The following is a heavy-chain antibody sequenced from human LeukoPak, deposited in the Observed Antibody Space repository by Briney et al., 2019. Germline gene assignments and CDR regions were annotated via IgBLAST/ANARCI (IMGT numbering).Heavy chain of an antibody. D-gene: IGHD6-19*01. CDR2: IRYDGSNK. Sequence: GGSLRLSCAASGSTFSSYGMHWVRQAPGKGLEWVAFIRYDGSNKYYADSVKGRFTISRDNSKNTLYLQMNSLRAEDTAVYYCARDGYSSGWYDLGWFDPWGQGTLVTVSS. CDR3: ARDGYSSGWYDLGWFDP. V-gene: IGHV3-30*02. J-gene: IGHJ5*02. CDR1: GSTFSSYG.